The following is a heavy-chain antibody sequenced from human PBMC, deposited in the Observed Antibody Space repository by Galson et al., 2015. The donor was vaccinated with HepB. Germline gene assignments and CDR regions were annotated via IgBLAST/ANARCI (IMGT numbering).Heavy chain of an antibody. CDR1: GFTFSSYW. V-gene: IGHV3-7*03. D-gene: IGHD3-22*01. CDR2: IKQDGSEK. Sequence: SLRLSCAASGFTFSSYWMSWVRQAPGKGLEWVANIKQDGSEKYYVDSVKGRFTISRDNAKNSLYLQMNSLRAEDTAVYYCARVPLRSSGSPDRFYWGQGTLVTVSS. CDR3: ARVPLRSSGSPDRFY. J-gene: IGHJ4*02.